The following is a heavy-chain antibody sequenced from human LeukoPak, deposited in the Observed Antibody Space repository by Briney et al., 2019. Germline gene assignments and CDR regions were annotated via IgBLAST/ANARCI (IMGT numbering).Heavy chain of an antibody. Sequence: GGSLRLSCAASGITIRSSGMSWVRQAPGKGLEWVSGISASDGNTYYADSVQGRFTTSRDSSENTLYLQMNSLRAGDTAIYYCTKDEGWEHHYWGQGTLVTVSS. V-gene: IGHV3-23*01. J-gene: IGHJ4*02. CDR3: TKDEGWEHHY. D-gene: IGHD1/OR15-1a*01. CDR2: ISASDGNT. CDR1: GITIRSSG.